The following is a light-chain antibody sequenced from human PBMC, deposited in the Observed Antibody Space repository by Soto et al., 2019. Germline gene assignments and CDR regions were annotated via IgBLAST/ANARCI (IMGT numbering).Light chain of an antibody. CDR1: SSDVGAYIY. V-gene: IGLV2-11*01. CDR2: DVN. Sequence: QSVLTQPGSVSGSPGQSVTISCTGTSSDVGAYIYVSWYQQHPGKPPKLMIYDVNKRPSGVPDRFSGSKSGNTASLTISGLQAEDEADYYCSSYTSSSSWVFGGGTKLTVL. CDR3: SSYTSSSSWV. J-gene: IGLJ3*02.